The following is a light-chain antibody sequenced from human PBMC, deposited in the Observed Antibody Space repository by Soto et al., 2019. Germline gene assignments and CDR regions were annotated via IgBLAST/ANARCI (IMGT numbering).Light chain of an antibody. V-gene: IGLV2-14*01. CDR3: QSYDSSLSGSHVV. Sequence: QSALTQPASLSGSPGQSITISCTGTSSDIGAYDYVSWFQQHPGKAPKLMISEVNNRPSGVSNRFSGSKSGNTAYLTISGLQVEDEAEYYCQSYDSSLSGSHVVFGGGTKLTVL. J-gene: IGLJ2*01. CDR2: EVN. CDR1: SSDIGAYDY.